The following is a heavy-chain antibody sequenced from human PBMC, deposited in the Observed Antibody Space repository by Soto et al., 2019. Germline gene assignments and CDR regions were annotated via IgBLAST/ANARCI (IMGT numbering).Heavy chain of an antibody. Sequence: AASVKVSCKASGYIFSAHFIHWVRQAPGQGLEWMGWINPNNVGATTYSPKFQGRVHMTRDTYVSTAYMELSSLSSDDTAVFYFARVVVVPNSYCGMDVWGQGXTVTVSS. CDR2: INPNNVGAT. D-gene: IGHD2-2*01. V-gene: IGHV1-2*02. CDR3: ARVVVVPNSYCGMDV. J-gene: IGHJ6*02. CDR1: GYIFSAHF.